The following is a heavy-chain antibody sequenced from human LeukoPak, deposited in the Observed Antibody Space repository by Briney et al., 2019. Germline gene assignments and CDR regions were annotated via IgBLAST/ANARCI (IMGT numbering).Heavy chain of an antibody. CDR1: GFTFSSYE. D-gene: IGHD3-10*01. V-gene: IGHV3-7*03. CDR3: ARYGSGSSYDY. Sequence: GGSLRLSCAASGFTFSSYEMNWVRQAPGKGLEWVANIKQDGSEKYYVDSVKGRFTISRDNAKNSLYLQMSSLRAEDTAVYYCARYGSGSSYDYWGQGTLVTVSS. J-gene: IGHJ4*02. CDR2: IKQDGSEK.